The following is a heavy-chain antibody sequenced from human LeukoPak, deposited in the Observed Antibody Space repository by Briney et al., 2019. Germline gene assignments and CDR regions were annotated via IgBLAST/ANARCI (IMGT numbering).Heavy chain of an antibody. CDR1: GYTFTGYY. J-gene: IGHJ4*02. D-gene: IGHD3-22*01. CDR2: INPNSGGT. CDR3: ARGDYYDSSGYYYVFDY. Sequence: ASVKVSCKASGYTFTGYYMHWVRQAPGQGLEWMGWINPNSGGTNYAQKFQGRVTMTRDTSISTAYMELSSLRSEDTAVYYCARGDYYDSSGYYYVFDYWGQGTLVTVSS. V-gene: IGHV1-2*02.